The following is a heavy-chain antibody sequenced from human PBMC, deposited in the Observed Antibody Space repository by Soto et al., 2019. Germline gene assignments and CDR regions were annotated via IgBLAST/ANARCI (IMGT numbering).Heavy chain of an antibody. V-gene: IGHV1-69*13. CDR3: ARAPNSSGYPSNPFDY. D-gene: IGHD3-22*01. J-gene: IGHJ4*02. CDR1: GGTFSSYA. Sequence: SSVKVSCKASGGTFSSYAISWVRQAPGQGLEWMGGIIPIFGTANYAQKFQGRVTITADESTSTAYMELSSLRSEDTAVYYCARAPNSSGYPSNPFDYWGQGTLVTVSS. CDR2: IIPIFGTA.